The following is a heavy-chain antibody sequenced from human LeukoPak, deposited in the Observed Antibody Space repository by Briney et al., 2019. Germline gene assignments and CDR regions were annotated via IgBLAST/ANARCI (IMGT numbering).Heavy chain of an antibody. J-gene: IGHJ4*02. V-gene: IGHV6-1*01. CDR3: ARAQYCSGGSCYSV. CDR1: GDSVSSNSAA. D-gene: IGHD2-15*01. CDR2: TYYRSKWYK. Sequence: SQTLSLTCAISGDSVSSNSAAWNWIRQSPSRGLEWLGRTYYRSKWYKDYAVSVKSRITINPDTSKNQFSLQLNSVTPEDTAVYYCARAQYCSGGSCYSVWGQGTLVTVSS.